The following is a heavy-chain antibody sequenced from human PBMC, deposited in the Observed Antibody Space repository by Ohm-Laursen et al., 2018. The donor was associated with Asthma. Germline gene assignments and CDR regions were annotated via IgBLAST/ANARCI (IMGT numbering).Heavy chain of an antibody. CDR3: ARDRETTVTNDAFDI. Sequence: ASVKVSCKASGGTFSSYAISWVRQAPGQGLEWMGGIIPIFGTANYAQKFQGRVTITADKSTSTAYMELSSLRSEDTAVYYCARDRETTVTNDAFDIWGQGTMVTVSS. CDR2: IIPIFGTA. V-gene: IGHV1-69*06. J-gene: IGHJ3*02. D-gene: IGHD4-17*01. CDR1: GGTFSSYA.